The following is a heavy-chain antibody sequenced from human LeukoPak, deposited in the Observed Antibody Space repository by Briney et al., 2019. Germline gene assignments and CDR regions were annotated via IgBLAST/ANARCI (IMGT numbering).Heavy chain of an antibody. J-gene: IGHJ5*02. Sequence: SETLSLTCTVSGGSISSGDYYWSWIRQPPGKGLEWIGYIYYSGSTYYNPSLKSRVTISVDTSKNHFSLRLSSVTAADTAVYYCARQRSTNCFDPWGQGTLVTVSS. CDR3: ARQRSTNCFDP. CDR2: IYYSGST. V-gene: IGHV4-30-4*08. D-gene: IGHD5/OR15-5a*01. CDR1: GGSISSGDYY.